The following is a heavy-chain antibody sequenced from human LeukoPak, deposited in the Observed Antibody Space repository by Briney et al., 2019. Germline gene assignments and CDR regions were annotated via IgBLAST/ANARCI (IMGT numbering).Heavy chain of an antibody. CDR3: AKDRVRLKVLLDY. CDR1: GFTFNTYA. CDR2: ISGSGGST. D-gene: IGHD1-14*01. J-gene: IGHJ4*02. Sequence: PGGSLRLSCAASGFTFNTYAVHWVRQAPGKGLEWVSAISGSGGSTYYADSVKGRFTISRDNSKNTLYLQMNSLRAEDTAVYYCAKDRVRLKVLLDYWGQGTLVTVSS. V-gene: IGHV3-23*01.